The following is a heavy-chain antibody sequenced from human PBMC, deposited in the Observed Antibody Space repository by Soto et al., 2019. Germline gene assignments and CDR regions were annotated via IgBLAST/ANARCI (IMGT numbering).Heavy chain of an antibody. CDR1: GGSISSYY. CDR2: IYYSGNT. J-gene: IGHJ4*01. Sequence: QVQLQASGPGLVKPSETLSLTCTGSGGSISSYYWSWIRQPPGKGLEWLGYIYYSGNTNYNPSLMNRVTISVDTSKNQFSLKLSSVNSADTVVYYCARGGLEGFWRGYYTFDYWGHGTLVTVS. CDR3: ARGGLEGFWRGYYTFDY. D-gene: IGHD3-3*01. V-gene: IGHV4-59*01.